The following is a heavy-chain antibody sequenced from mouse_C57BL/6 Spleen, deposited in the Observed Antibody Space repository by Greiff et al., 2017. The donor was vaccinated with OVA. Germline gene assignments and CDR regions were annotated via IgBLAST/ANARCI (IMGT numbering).Heavy chain of an antibody. CDR1: GYAFSSYW. CDR3: ARSYGSSPFDY. CDR2: IYPGDGDT. J-gene: IGHJ2*01. D-gene: IGHD1-1*01. V-gene: IGHV1-80*01. Sequence: VQLQESGAELVKPGASVKISCKASGYAFSSYWMNWVKQRPGKGLEWIGQIYPGDGDTNYNGKFKGKATLTADKSSSTAYMQLSSLTSEDSAVYFCARSYGSSPFDYWGQGTTLTVSS.